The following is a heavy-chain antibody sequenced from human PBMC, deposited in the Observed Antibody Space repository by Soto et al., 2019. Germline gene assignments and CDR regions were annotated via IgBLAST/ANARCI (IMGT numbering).Heavy chain of an antibody. CDR2: FFIGGNT. CDR3: ARRHGLDIEDYY. J-gene: IGHJ4*02. V-gene: IGHV4-39*01. CDR1: GGSISSSTYY. Sequence: QLQLQESGPGLVKPSETLSLTCTVSGGSISSSTYYWGWMRQPPGKGLEWIASFFIGGNTYYNPSPESRVTISVHTSKNQFSLKMSSVTAAETAAYFCARRHGLDIEDYYWGQGILVTVSS. D-gene: IGHD3-10*01.